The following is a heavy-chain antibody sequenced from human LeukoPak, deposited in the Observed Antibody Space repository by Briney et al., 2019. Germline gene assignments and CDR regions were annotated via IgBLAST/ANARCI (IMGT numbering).Heavy chain of an antibody. CDR2: IYPGDSDT. CDR1: GYSFTSYW. V-gene: IGHV5-51*01. CDR3: ARPPQGSSGSKGFDY. J-gene: IGHJ4*02. D-gene: IGHD6-19*01. Sequence: HGESLKISCKGSGYSFTSYWIVWVRQMPGKGVELMGTIYPGDSDTRYSPSFQGQVTISADKSINIAYLQWNSLKASDTAMYFCARPPQGSSGSKGFDYWGQGTLVTVSS.